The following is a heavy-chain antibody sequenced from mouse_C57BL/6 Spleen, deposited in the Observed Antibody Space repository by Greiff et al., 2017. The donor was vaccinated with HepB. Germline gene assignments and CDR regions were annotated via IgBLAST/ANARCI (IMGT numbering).Heavy chain of an antibody. CDR2: ISAGGSYT. D-gene: IGHD1-1*01. CDR1: GFTFSSYA. CDR3: ARDENYGRSDGYFDF. Sequence: EVMLVESGGGLVKPGGSLKLSCAASGFTFSSYAMSWVRQTPEKRLEWVATISAGGSYTYYPDNVKGRFTISRDNAKNNLYLQMSQLKSEDTAMYDCARDENYGRSDGYFDFWGTGTTVTVSS. J-gene: IGHJ1*03. V-gene: IGHV5-4*01.